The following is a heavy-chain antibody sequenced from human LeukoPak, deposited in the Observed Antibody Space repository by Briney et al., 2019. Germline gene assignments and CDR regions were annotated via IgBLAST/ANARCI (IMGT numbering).Heavy chain of an antibody. CDR2: IYYSGTT. J-gene: IGHJ4*02. D-gene: IGHD4-17*01. Sequence: SETLSLTCTVSGGSISSSSYYWGWIRQPPGRGLEWIGSIYYSGTTYYNPSLESRVTISVDTSKTQFSLKLSSVTAADTAVYYCAREGTTVTTSFDYWGQGTLVTVSS. V-gene: IGHV4-39*07. CDR3: AREGTTVTTSFDY. CDR1: GGSISSSSYY.